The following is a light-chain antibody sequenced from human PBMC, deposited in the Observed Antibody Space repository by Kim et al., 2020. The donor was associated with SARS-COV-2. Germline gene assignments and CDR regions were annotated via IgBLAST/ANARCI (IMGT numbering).Light chain of an antibody. CDR1: NSNIGTNA. CDR2: NNN. V-gene: IGLV1-44*01. J-gene: IGLJ3*02. Sequence: QSVLTQPPSASGTPGQRVTISCSGSNSNIGTNAINWYQQLQATAPKLLIYNNNQRPSGVPDRFSGSKSGTSATLAISGLQSEDEADYYCAAWDDSLNGSWVFGGGTHLTVL. CDR3: AAWDDSLNGSWV.